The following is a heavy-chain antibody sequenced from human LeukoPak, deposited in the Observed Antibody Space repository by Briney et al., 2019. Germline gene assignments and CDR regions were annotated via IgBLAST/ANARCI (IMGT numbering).Heavy chain of an antibody. J-gene: IGHJ4*02. CDR3: TTPPHGDYGDY. CDR1: GLNFRSFW. D-gene: IGHD2-8*01. V-gene: IGHV3-15*01. CDR2: IKSKTDGGTT. Sequence: GESLKISCAVSGLNFRSFWMSWVRQAPGKGLEWLGLIKSKTDGGTTDYAAPVKGRFTVSRDDSKNTLFLQMNSLKTEDTAVYYCTTPPHGDYGDYWGQGTLVTVSS.